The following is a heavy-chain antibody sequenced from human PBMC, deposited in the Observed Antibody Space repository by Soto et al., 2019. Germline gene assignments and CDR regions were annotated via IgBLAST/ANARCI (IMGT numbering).Heavy chain of an antibody. CDR3: ARDGLTANAFDS. J-gene: IGHJ3*02. CDR1: GFTFSNYA. CDR2: ISGSGRST. D-gene: IGHD3-16*01. V-gene: IGHV3-23*01. Sequence: GGSLRLSCAASGFTFSNYAMNWVRQAPGKGLEWVSGISGSGRSTYYADSVKGRFTISRDNSKNTLYLQMNSLRAEDTAVYYCARDGLTANAFDSWGQGTRVTVSS.